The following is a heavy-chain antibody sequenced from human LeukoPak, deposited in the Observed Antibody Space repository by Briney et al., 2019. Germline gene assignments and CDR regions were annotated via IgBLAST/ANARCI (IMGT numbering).Heavy chain of an antibody. J-gene: IGHJ4*02. Sequence: ASVKVSCKASEYTFTSYDINWVRQASGQGLEWMGWMNPNSGNTGYAQKFQGRVTLTGNTSTTTAYMELDSLRSEDTAVYYCARRSGGTGTTLGYWGQGTLVTVSS. CDR2: MNPNSGNT. V-gene: IGHV1-8*03. D-gene: IGHD1-1*01. CDR1: EYTFTSYD. CDR3: ARRSGGTGTTLGY.